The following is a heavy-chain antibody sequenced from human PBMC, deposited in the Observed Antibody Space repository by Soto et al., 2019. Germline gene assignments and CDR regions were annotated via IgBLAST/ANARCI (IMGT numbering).Heavy chain of an antibody. CDR1: GFTFSSYS. CDR2: ISSSSSYI. CDR3: ARDSSSWYFDY. V-gene: IGHV3-21*01. D-gene: IGHD6-13*01. Sequence: GGSLRLSCAASGFTFSSYSMNWVRQAPGKGLEWVSSISSSSSYIYYADSVKGRFTISRDNAKNSLYLQMNSLRAEDTAVYYCARDSSSWYFDYWGQGTLVTVSS. J-gene: IGHJ4*02.